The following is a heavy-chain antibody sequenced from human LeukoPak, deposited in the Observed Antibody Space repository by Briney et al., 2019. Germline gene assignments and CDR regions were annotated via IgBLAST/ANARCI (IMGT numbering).Heavy chain of an antibody. CDR1: GGTFSSYA. V-gene: IGHV1-69*13. Sequence: SVKVSCKASGGTFSSYAISWVRQAPGQGLEWMGGIIPIFGTANYAQKFQGRVTITADESTSTAYMELSSLRSEDTAVYYCARVYSRLSSGWYRYWGQGTLVTVSS. J-gene: IGHJ4*02. CDR3: ARVYSRLSSGWYRY. D-gene: IGHD6-19*01. CDR2: IIPIFGTA.